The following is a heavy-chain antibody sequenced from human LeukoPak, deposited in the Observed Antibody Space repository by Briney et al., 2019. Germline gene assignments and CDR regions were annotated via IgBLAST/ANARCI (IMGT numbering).Heavy chain of an antibody. V-gene: IGHV1-46*01. J-gene: IGHJ3*02. CDR3: ARVWDSVGATEAFDI. CDR1: GYTFTSYY. Sequence: ASVKVSCKASGYTFTSYYMHWVRQAPGQGLEWMGIINPSGGSTSYAQKFKGRVTMTRDTSTSTVYMELSSLRSEDTAVYYCARVWDSVGATEAFDIWGQGTMVTVSS. CDR2: INPSGGST. D-gene: IGHD1-26*01.